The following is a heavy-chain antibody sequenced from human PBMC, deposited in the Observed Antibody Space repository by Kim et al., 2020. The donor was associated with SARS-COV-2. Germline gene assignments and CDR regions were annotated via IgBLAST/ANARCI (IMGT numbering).Heavy chain of an antibody. CDR3: ARVLVDTAILHWFDP. J-gene: IGHJ5*02. Sequence: SETLSLTCTVSGGSVSSGSYYWSWIRQPPGKGLEWIGYIYYSGSTNYNPSLKSRVTISVDTSKNQFSLKLSSVTAADTAVYYCARVLVDTAILHWFDPWGQGTLVTVSS. CDR2: IYYSGST. CDR1: GGSVSSGSYY. D-gene: IGHD5-18*01. V-gene: IGHV4-61*01.